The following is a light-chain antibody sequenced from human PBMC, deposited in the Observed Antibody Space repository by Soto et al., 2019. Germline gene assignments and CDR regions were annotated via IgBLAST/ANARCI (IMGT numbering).Light chain of an antibody. J-gene: IGKJ3*01. Sequence: EIVLTQSPATLSLSPGERATLSCRASQSISSYLAWYQQKPDQAPRLLIYDASNRATGIPARFSGSGSGTDFTITISRLEPEDFAVYYCHHRSTWPFTFGPGTKVDIK. V-gene: IGKV3-11*01. CDR1: QSISSY. CDR2: DAS. CDR3: HHRSTWPFT.